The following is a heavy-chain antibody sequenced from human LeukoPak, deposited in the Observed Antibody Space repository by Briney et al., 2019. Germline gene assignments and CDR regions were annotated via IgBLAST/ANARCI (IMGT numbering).Heavy chain of an antibody. V-gene: IGHV4-31*03. J-gene: IGHJ4*02. D-gene: IGHD4-17*01. CDR3: ARAHYGDYEYYFDY. CDR2: IYYSGST. Sequence: SETLSLTCTVSGGSISSGGYCWSWIRQHPGKGLEWIGYIYYSGSTYYNPSLKSRVTISVDTSKNQFSLKLSSVTAADTAVYYCARAHYGDYEYYFDYWGQGTLVTVSS. CDR1: GGSISSGGYC.